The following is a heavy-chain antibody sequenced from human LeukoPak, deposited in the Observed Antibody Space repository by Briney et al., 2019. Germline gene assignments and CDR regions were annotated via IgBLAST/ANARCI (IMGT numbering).Heavy chain of an antibody. D-gene: IGHD6-13*01. CDR1: GFTFSNAW. CDR2: IKSKTDGGTT. CDR3: TTDRLDSSSWYGAFDI. Sequence: GVSLRLSCAASGFTFSNAWMSWVRQAPGKGLEWVGRIKSKTDGGTTDYAAPVKGRFTISRDDSKNTLYLQMNSLKTEDTAVYYCTTDRLDSSSWYGAFDIWGQGTMVTVSS. V-gene: IGHV3-15*01. J-gene: IGHJ3*02.